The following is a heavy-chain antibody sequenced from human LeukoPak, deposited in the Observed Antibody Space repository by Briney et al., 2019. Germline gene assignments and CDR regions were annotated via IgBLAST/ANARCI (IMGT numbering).Heavy chain of an antibody. CDR1: GFTFSSYG. D-gene: IGHD6-19*01. Sequence: GGSLRLSCAASGFTFSSYGMHWVRQAPGKGLEWVAVIWYGGSNKYYADSVKGRFTISRDNSKNTLYLQMNSLRAEDTAVYYCARDSSGWHPGGAFDIWGQGTMVTVSS. V-gene: IGHV3-33*01. J-gene: IGHJ3*02. CDR2: IWYGGSNK. CDR3: ARDSSGWHPGGAFDI.